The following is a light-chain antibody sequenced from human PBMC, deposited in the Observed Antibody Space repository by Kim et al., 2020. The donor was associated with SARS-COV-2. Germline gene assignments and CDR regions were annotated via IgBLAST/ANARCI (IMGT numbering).Light chain of an antibody. CDR1: QDISTY. CDR2: AAS. J-gene: IGKJ4*01. CDR3: LHLSSPLT. Sequence: DIQLTQSPSFLSASVGNRVTITCRASQDISTYLAWYQQKPGKAPNLLICAASTLQSGVPSRFSGSGSGTEFTLTISSLQPEDFATYYCLHLSSPLTFGGGTKLEI. V-gene: IGKV1-9*01.